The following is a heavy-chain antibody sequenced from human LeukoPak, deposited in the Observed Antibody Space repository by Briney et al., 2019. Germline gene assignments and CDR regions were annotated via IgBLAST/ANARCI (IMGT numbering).Heavy chain of an antibody. D-gene: IGHD3-10*01. CDR1: GFTLGSYA. CDR3: AKEHSGSYPDPNRENWFDP. Sequence: GGSLRLSCVVSGFTLGSYAMSWVRQAPGKGLEWVSSISGLDGTTFYADSVKGRFTISRDSSKNTLYLQMNSLRAEDTAVYYCAKEHSGSYPDPNRENWFDPWGQGTLVTVSS. J-gene: IGHJ5*02. V-gene: IGHV3-23*01. CDR2: ISGLDGTT.